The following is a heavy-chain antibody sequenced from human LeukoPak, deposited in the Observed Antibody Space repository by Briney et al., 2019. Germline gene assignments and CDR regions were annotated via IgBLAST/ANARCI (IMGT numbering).Heavy chain of an antibody. CDR1: GFTFSSYG. CDR2: IRYDGSNK. Sequence: PGGSLRLSCAASGFTFSSYGMHWVRQAPGKGLEWVAFIRYDGSNKYYADSVKGRFTISRDNSKNTLYLQMNSLRAEDTAVYYCARVTIFGVADLKYFDYWGQGTLVTVSS. D-gene: IGHD3-3*01. J-gene: IGHJ4*02. V-gene: IGHV3-30*02. CDR3: ARVTIFGVADLKYFDY.